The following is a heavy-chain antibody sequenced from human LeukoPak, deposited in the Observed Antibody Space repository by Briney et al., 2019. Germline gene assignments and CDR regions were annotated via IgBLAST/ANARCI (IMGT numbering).Heavy chain of an antibody. Sequence: ASVKVSCKASGYTFTGYYMHWVRQAPGRGPEWMGWINPNSGGTNYAQKFQGRVTMTRDTSISTAYMELSRLRSDDTAVYYCATVLSSGYSYGDFDYWGQGTLVTVSS. CDR3: ATVLSSGYSYGDFDY. D-gene: IGHD5-18*01. CDR1: GYTFTGYY. CDR2: INPNSGGT. J-gene: IGHJ4*02. V-gene: IGHV1-2*02.